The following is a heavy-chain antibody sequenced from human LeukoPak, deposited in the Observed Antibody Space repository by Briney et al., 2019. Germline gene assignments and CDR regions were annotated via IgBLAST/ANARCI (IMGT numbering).Heavy chain of an antibody. V-gene: IGHV3-23*01. CDR1: GFTFSSYA. Sequence: GGSLRLSCAASGFTFSSYAMSWVRQAPGKGLEWVSAISGSGGSTYYADSVKGRFTISRDNSKNTLYLQMNSLRAEDTAVYYCAKGPVLRFLEWLLYPYFDYWGQGTLVTVSS. D-gene: IGHD3-3*01. CDR2: ISGSGGST. CDR3: AKGPVLRFLEWLLYPYFDY. J-gene: IGHJ4*02.